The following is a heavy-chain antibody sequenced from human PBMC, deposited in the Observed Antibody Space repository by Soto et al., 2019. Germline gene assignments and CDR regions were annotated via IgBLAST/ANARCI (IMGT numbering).Heavy chain of an antibody. J-gene: IGHJ4*01. V-gene: IGHV4-34*01. CDR1: GGSFSGYH. CDR3: ARRKERGFSY. CDR2: INHSGST. Sequence: SETLSLTCAVYGGSFSGYHWSWIRQPPGKGLEWIGEINHSGSTNYNPSLKSRVTISVDTSKNQFSLKLSSVTAAETAVYYCARRKERGFSYWGQETWSQSTQ.